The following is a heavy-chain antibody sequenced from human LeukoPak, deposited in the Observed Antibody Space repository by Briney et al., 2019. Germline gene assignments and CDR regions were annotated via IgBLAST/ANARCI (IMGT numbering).Heavy chain of an antibody. Sequence: PGGSLRLSCAASGFTFSSYAMHWVRQAPGKGLEWVAAISYDGSNKYYADSVKGRFTISRDNSKNTLYLQMNSLRAEDTAVYYCAKGASILEWLFHFDYWGQGTLVTVSS. J-gene: IGHJ4*02. D-gene: IGHD3-3*01. CDR3: AKGASILEWLFHFDY. CDR2: ISYDGSNK. V-gene: IGHV3-30-3*01. CDR1: GFTFSSYA.